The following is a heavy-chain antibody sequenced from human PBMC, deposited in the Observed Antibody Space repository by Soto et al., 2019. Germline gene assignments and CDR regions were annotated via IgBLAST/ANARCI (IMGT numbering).Heavy chain of an antibody. V-gene: IGHV4-34*01. CDR2: INHSGST. CDR3: ASSRNYSNYPSRIGRLFDY. J-gene: IGHJ4*02. CDR1: GGSFSGYY. Sequence: SETLSLTCAVYGGSFSGYYWSWIRQPPGKGLEWIGEINHSGSTNYNPSLKSRVTISVDTSKNQFSLKLSSVTAADTAVYYCASSRNYSNYPSRIGRLFDYWGQGTLVTVSS. D-gene: IGHD4-4*01.